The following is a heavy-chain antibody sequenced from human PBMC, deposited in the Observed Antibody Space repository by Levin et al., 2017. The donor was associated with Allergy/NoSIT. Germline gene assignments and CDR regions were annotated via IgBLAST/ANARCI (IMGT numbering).Heavy chain of an antibody. CDR1: GGSISSSSYY. D-gene: IGHD2/OR15-2a*01. CDR2: IYYSGST. V-gene: IGHV4-39*01. J-gene: IGHJ3*02. CDR3: ARLLGDGAFDI. Sequence: SETLSLTCTVFGGSISSSSYYWGWIRQPPGKGLEWIGSIYYSGSTYYNPSLKSRVTISVDTSKNQFSLKLSSVTAADTAVYYCARLLGDGAFDIWGQGTMVTVSS.